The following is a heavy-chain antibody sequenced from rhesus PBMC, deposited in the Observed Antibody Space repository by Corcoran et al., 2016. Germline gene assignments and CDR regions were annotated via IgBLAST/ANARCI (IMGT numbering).Heavy chain of an antibody. V-gene: IGHV1-111*02. D-gene: IGHD6-37*01. CDR3: ATRGGWTYFDY. CDR2: NDPEDGET. Sequence: EVQLVQSGAEMKKPGASVKISCKASGYTFTDYYLHWVRQSPGKGLEWMGRNDPEDGETIHAQKFQDRVTITADTSTDTAYMELSSLRSEDTAVYYCATRGGWTYFDYWGQGVLVTVSS. CDR1: GYTFTDYY. J-gene: IGHJ4*01.